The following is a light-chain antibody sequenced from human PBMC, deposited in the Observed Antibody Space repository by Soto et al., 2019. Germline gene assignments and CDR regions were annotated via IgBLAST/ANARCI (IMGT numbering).Light chain of an antibody. CDR1: QSISIW. J-gene: IGKJ1*01. V-gene: IGKV1-5*03. CDR2: KTA. CDR3: QRYHDYSWT. Sequence: DIHMTQSPSTLSASVGDRVTITCRASQSISIWLAWYQQKPGKAPNLLIYKTASLESGVPSRFSGSGSGTEFTRTISSLQPDDFATYYCQRYHDYSWTFGQGTKVEIK.